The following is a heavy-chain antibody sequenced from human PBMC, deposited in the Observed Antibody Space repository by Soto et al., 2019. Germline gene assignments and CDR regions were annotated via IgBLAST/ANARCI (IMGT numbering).Heavy chain of an antibody. CDR2: MNPNSGNT. D-gene: IGHD6-13*01. CDR1: GYTFTSYD. Sequence: SVKVSCKASGYTFTSYDINWVRQATVQGLEWMGWMNPNSGNTGYAQKFQGRVTMTRNTSISTAYMELSSLRSEDTAVYYCARAGDSSSWYDYYGMDVWGQGTTVTVSS. V-gene: IGHV1-8*01. CDR3: ARAGDSSSWYDYYGMDV. J-gene: IGHJ6*02.